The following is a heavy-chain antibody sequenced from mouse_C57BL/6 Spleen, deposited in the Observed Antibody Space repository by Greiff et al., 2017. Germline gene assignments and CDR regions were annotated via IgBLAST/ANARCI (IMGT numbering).Heavy chain of an antibody. CDR2: IYPGDGDT. Sequence: QVQLKESGPELVKPGASVKISCKASGYAFSSSWMNWVKQRPGKGLEWIGRIYPGDGDTNYNGKFKGKATLTADKSSSTAYMQLSSLTSEDSAVYFCASPGVDYWGQGTTLTVSS. V-gene: IGHV1-82*01. CDR3: ASPGVDY. CDR1: GYAFSSSW. J-gene: IGHJ2*01.